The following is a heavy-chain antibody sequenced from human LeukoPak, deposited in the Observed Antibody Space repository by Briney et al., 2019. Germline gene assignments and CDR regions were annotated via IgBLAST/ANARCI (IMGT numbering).Heavy chain of an antibody. D-gene: IGHD3-10*01. CDR2: IYYSGST. CDR1: GCSISSYY. V-gene: IGHV4-59*08. CDR3: ARRGIGSGSYYREYYFDY. J-gene: IGHJ4*02. Sequence: PSETLSLTCTVSGCSISSYYWSWIRQPPGKGLEWVGYIYYSGSTNYNPSLKSRVTISVDTSKNQFSLTLSSVTAADTAVYYCARRGIGSGSYYREYYFDYWGQGTLVTVSS.